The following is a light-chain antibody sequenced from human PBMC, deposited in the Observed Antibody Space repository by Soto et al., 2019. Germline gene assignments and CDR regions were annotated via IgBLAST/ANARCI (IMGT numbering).Light chain of an antibody. CDR2: DAS. CDR1: QSIPSS. CDR3: QQYSRFSWT. J-gene: IGKJ1*01. Sequence: DIQMTQSPSSLSASIGDRVTITCRASQSIPSSVAWYQQKPGKAPEVLITDASTLKSGVPSRFSGSASGTEFTLTISSLSPDDSATYFCQQYSRFSWTFGQGTKVEIK. V-gene: IGKV1-5*01.